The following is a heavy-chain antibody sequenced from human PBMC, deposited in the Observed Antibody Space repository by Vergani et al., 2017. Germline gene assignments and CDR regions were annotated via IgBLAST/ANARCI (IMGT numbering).Heavy chain of an antibody. CDR1: GYTFTNFG. J-gene: IGHJ4*02. Sequence: QVQLVQSGAEVKKPGASVKVSCKASGYTFTNFGITWVRQAPGQRLQWTGWISAYNANTNFAQKLQGRVFMTTDTSTRTAYMELRSLRSDDTAVYDCARGGGQTALDLWGQGTLVTVSS. D-gene: IGHD1-1*01. V-gene: IGHV1-18*01. CDR3: ARGGGQTALDL. CDR2: ISAYNANT.